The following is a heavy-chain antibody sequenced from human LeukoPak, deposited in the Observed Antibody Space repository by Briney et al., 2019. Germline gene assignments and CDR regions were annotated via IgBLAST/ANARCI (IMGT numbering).Heavy chain of an antibody. D-gene: IGHD5-18*01. CDR1: GGSISSTTYY. Sequence: SETLSLTCIVSGGSISSTTYYWSWIRQPPGKGLEWIGYIYYSGSTNYNPSLKSRVTISVDTSKNQFSLKLSSVTAADTAVYYCARLLGQLWYPSYPYYYGMDVWGQGTTVTVSS. V-gene: IGHV4-61*01. CDR2: IYYSGST. J-gene: IGHJ6*02. CDR3: ARLLGQLWYPSYPYYYGMDV.